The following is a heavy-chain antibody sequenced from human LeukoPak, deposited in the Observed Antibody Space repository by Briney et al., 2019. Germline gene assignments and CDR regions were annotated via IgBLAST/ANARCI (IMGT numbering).Heavy chain of an antibody. V-gene: IGHV4-59*08. Sequence: SETLSLTCTVSGGSISRYYWSWIRQPPGKGLEWIGDIYYSGSTNYNSSLKSRVTISVDTSKNQFSLKLSSVTAADTAVYYCAGSTGYSSGWYDYWGQGTLVTVSS. J-gene: IGHJ4*02. CDR3: AGSTGYSSGWYDY. CDR1: GGSISRYY. CDR2: IYYSGST. D-gene: IGHD6-19*01.